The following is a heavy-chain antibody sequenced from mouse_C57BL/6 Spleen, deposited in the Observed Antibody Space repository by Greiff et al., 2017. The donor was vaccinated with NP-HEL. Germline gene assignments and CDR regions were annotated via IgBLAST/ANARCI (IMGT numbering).Heavy chain of an antibody. V-gene: IGHV7-3*01. J-gene: IGHJ3*01. CDR1: GFTFTDYY. CDR2: IRNKANGYTT. CDR3: ARYGLGEAFAY. D-gene: IGHD4-1*01. Sequence: EVMLVESGGGLVQPGGSLSLSCAASGFTFTDYYMSWVRQPPGKALEWLGFIRNKANGYTTEYSASVKGRFTISRDNSQSILYLQMNALRAEDSATYYCARYGLGEAFAYWGQGTLVTVSA.